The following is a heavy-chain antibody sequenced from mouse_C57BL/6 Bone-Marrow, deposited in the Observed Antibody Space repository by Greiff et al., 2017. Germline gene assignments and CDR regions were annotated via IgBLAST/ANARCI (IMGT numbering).Heavy chain of an antibody. CDR1: GYTFTSYW. Sequence: VQLQQPGAELVRPGTSVKLSCKASGYTFTSYWMHWVKQRPGQGLEWIGVIDPSDSYTNYNQKFKGKATLTVDTSSSTAYMQLSSLTSEDSAVYYCATDYSNSFDYWGQGTTLTVSS. CDR2: IDPSDSYT. V-gene: IGHV1-59*01. J-gene: IGHJ2*01. CDR3: ATDYSNSFDY. D-gene: IGHD2-5*01.